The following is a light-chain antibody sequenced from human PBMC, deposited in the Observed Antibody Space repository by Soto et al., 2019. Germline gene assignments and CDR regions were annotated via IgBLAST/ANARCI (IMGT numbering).Light chain of an antibody. Sequence: EIVLTQSPATVSLSPGERATLSCWASQSLSSYLAWYQQKPGQAPRLLIYDASNRANGIPARFTGSGSGTDFTLTISSLAPEDFAVYFWQQRAGWPPTFGGGTKVEIK. CDR2: DAS. CDR1: QSLSSY. V-gene: IGKV3-11*01. CDR3: QQRAGWPPT. J-gene: IGKJ4*01.